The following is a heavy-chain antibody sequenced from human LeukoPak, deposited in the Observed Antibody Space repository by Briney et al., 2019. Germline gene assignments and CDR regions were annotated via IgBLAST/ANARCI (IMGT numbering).Heavy chain of an antibody. Sequence: PSETLTLTCTVSGGSFSSYYWSWIRQPPGKGLEWIAYIYYSGRTKYTPSLKSRVTISLDRSKNQFSLKLRSVTAADTAVYYCARLQVHCGGDCYTRWFDPWGQGTLVTVSS. CDR1: GGSFSSYY. CDR3: ARLQVHCGGDCYTRWFDP. CDR2: IYYSGRT. D-gene: IGHD2-21*02. V-gene: IGHV4-59*08. J-gene: IGHJ5*02.